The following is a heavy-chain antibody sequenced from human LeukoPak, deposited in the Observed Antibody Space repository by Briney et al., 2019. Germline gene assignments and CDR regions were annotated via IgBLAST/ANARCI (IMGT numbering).Heavy chain of an antibody. J-gene: IGHJ5*02. D-gene: IGHD2-2*01. CDR1: GYTFTGYY. Sequence: ASVKVSCKASGYTFTGYYIHWVRQAPGQGLEWMGWINPNSGGTNYAQRFQGRVTLTRDTSISTAYMELSRLRSDDTAVYYCAKDHEYCNTTSCFRGWFDPWGQGTLVTASS. V-gene: IGHV1-2*02. CDR2: INPNSGGT. CDR3: AKDHEYCNTTSCFRGWFDP.